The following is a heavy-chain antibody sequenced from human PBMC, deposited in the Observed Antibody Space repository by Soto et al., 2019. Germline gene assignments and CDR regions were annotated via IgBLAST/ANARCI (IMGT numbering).Heavy chain of an antibody. D-gene: IGHD3-16*02. CDR3: GKDIHRFRSY. CDR2: ISDGGDRT. V-gene: IGHV3-23*01. CDR1: GFTFGSFI. Sequence: PGGTLRLSCSASGFTFGSFIMNWVRQAPGKGLEWVGSISDGGDRTYYVDSVKGGFTNSRDNSNTTLYLQLNRLRAEHTAAYYCGKDIHRFRSYWGQG. J-gene: IGHJ4*02.